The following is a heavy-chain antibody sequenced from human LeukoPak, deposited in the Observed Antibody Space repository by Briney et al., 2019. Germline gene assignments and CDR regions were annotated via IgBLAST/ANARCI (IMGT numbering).Heavy chain of an antibody. CDR1: GGTFSSYA. CDR3: ASSYNHYYYYYGMDV. CDR2: IIPIFGTA. D-gene: IGHD1-14*01. V-gene: IGHV1-69*13. J-gene: IGHJ6*02. Sequence: GASVKVSCKASGGTFSSYAISWVRQAPGQGLEWMGGIIPIFGTANYAQKFQGRATITADESTSTAYMELSSLRSEDTAVYYCASSYNHYYYYYGMDVWGQRTTVTVSS.